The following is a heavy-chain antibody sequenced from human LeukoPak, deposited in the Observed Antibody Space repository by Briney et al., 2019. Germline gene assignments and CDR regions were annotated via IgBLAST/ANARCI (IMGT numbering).Heavy chain of an antibody. J-gene: IGHJ4*02. V-gene: IGHV4-39*01. CDR2: IYNSGST. Sequence: SSETLSLTCTVSGGSFSSSSYYWGWIRPPPGKGREWVGSIYNSGSTYYNPSLKSRVTISVDTSKNQFSLKLSSVTAADTAVYYCARQRRYCSSTSCYAFDYWGQGTLVTVSS. D-gene: IGHD2-2*01. CDR1: GGSFSSSSYY. CDR3: ARQRRYCSSTSCYAFDY.